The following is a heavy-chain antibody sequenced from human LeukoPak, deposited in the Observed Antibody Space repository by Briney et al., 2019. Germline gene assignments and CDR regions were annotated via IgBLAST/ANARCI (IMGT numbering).Heavy chain of an antibody. CDR2: IYHSGST. CDR3: ARSTPYFDY. V-gene: IGHV4-30-2*01. CDR1: GGSISSDGYS. Sequence: SQTLSLTCAVSGGSISSDGYSWSWIRQPPGKGLEWIGYIYHSGSTYYNPSLKSRVTISVDRSKNQFSLKLSSVTAADTAVYYCARSTPYFDYWGQGTLVTVSS. J-gene: IGHJ4*02.